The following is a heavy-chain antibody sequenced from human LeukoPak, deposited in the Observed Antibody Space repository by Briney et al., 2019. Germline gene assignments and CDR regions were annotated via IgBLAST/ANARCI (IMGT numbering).Heavy chain of an antibody. Sequence: PGGSLRLSCAASGFTFSSHGMSWIRQAPGKGLEWVSYISSSGSSIYYAYSVKGRFTISRDNAKNSLYLQMNSLRAEDTAVYYCARDPYPTLSEIWHLAGERNWFDPWGQGTLVTVSS. J-gene: IGHJ5*02. V-gene: IGHV3-48*04. CDR1: GFTFSSHG. CDR2: ISSSGSSI. CDR3: ARDPYPTLSEIWHLAGERNWFDP. D-gene: IGHD6-19*01.